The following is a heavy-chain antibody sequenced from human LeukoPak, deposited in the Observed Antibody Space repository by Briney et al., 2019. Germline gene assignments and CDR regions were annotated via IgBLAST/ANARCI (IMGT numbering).Heavy chain of an antibody. J-gene: IGHJ3*01. V-gene: IGHV3-48*02. CDR2: ISSSGSTK. CDR1: GITFSSYS. Sequence: PGGSLRLSCGASGITFSSYSMNWVRQAPGKGLEWVSYISSSGSTKYYADSVKGRFTISTDSAKNSLYLQMNSLRDDDTAVYYCVRDQFYAFDVWGQGTMVTVSS. CDR3: VRDQFYAFDV.